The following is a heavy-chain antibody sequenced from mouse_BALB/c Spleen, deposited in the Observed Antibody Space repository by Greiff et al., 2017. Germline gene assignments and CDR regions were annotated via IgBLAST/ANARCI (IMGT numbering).Heavy chain of an antibody. CDR1: GFAFTSYD. J-gene: IGHJ4*01. D-gene: IGHD2-4*01. CDR3: ARSNYDCAMDY. V-gene: IGHV5-12-1*01. Sequence: EVQVLESGAGLVKPGGSLKLSCAASGFAFTSYDMSWVRQTPEKRLEWVAYISRGGGITYYPDTVKGRFTISGDNAKNTLYLQRSSLKSEDTAMYYCARSNYDCAMDYWGQGTSVTVSS. CDR2: ISRGGGIT.